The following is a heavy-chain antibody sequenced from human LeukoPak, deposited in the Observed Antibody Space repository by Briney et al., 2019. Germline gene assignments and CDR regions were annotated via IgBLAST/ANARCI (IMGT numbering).Heavy chain of an antibody. CDR3: ARGLELGYCSGASCYIWFDP. J-gene: IGHJ5*02. Sequence: SETLSLTCVVSGVSFSGYYWSWIRQPPGKGLEWIGEINHGGRTNYSPSLKSRVTISVDTFKHQFSLNLSSVTAADTAVYYCARGLELGYCSGASCYIWFDPWGQGTLVTVSS. V-gene: IGHV4-34*01. D-gene: IGHD2-2*02. CDR1: GVSFSGYY. CDR2: INHGGRT.